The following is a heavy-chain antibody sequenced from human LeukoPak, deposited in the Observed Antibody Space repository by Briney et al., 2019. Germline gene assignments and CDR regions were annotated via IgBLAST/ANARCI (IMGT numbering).Heavy chain of an antibody. CDR2: IYYSGST. J-gene: IGHJ4*02. D-gene: IGHD3-22*01. CDR3: ANLRRYDSSGYYSDH. Sequence: SETLSLTCTVSGGSLSSYFWSWIRQPPGKGLEWVGYIYYSGSTNYNPSLKSRVTISVDTSKNQFSLKLSSVTAADTAFYYCANLRRYDSSGYYSDHWGQGTLVTVSP. V-gene: IGHV4-59*08. CDR1: GGSLSSYF.